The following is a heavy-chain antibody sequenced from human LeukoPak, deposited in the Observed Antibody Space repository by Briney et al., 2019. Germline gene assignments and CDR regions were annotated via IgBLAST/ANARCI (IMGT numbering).Heavy chain of an antibody. V-gene: IGHV3-66*01. D-gene: IGHD3-22*01. Sequence: GGSLRLSCAASGFTVSSNYMSWVRQAPGKGLEWVSIIYSGGNTYHADFVKGRFTISRDNSKNTLYLQMNSLRAEDTAVYYCAKEFDYYDSSGVIDYWGQGTLVTVSS. CDR2: IYSGGNT. J-gene: IGHJ4*02. CDR1: GFTVSSNY. CDR3: AKEFDYYDSSGVIDY.